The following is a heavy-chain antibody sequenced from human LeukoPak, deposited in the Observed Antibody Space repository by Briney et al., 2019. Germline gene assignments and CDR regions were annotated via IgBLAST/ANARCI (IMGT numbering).Heavy chain of an antibody. CDR2: IIPIFGTA. Sequence: GASVKGSCKASGGTFISYAISWVRQAPGQGLEWMGGIIPIFGTANYAQKFQGRVTITADESTSTAYMELSSLRSEDTAVYYCARGLDSSGWYGRRAFDIWGQGTMVTVSS. CDR1: GGTFISYA. D-gene: IGHD6-19*01. CDR3: ARGLDSSGWYGRRAFDI. J-gene: IGHJ3*02. V-gene: IGHV1-69*01.